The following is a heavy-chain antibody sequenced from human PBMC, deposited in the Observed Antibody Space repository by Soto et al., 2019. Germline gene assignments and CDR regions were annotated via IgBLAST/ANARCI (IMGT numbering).Heavy chain of an antibody. Sequence: PSETLSLTCTVSGGSISSGDYYWSWIRQTPGKGLEWIGYIYDSGSTYYNPSLKSRVTISVDTSKNQFSLKLSSVTAADTAVYYCARNKRYCSGGSCYYFDYWGQGTLDPVSA. CDR3: ARNKRYCSGGSCYYFDY. V-gene: IGHV4-30-4*01. J-gene: IGHJ4*02. D-gene: IGHD2-15*01. CDR2: IYDSGST. CDR1: GGSISSGDYY.